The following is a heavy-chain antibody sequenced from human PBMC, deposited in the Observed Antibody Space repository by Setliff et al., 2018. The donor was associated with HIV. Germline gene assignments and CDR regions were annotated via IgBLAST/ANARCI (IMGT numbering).Heavy chain of an antibody. CDR1: GDLIRNSYYY. CDR2: VYHSGNT. V-gene: IGHV4-39*01. D-gene: IGHD6-19*01. J-gene: IGHJ4*02. CDR3: ARHEHYSSGWFVDY. Sequence: AETLSLTCDVSGDLIRNSYYYWAWLRQSPGRGLEWIGSVYHSGNTYYNPSLKRRVTISVDTSTNQFSLKLTSVTAADPAVYYCARHEHYSSGWFVDYWGQGTLVTVLL.